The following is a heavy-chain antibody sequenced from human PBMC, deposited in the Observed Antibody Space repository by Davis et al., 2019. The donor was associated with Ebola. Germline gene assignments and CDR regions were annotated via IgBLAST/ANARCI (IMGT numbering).Heavy chain of an antibody. J-gene: IGHJ6*02. D-gene: IGHD6-13*01. CDR2: IQSGGSDK. CDR3: AKEVEQLLVHPYYGMDV. CDR1: GFRFDSYS. V-gene: IGHV3-48*01. Sequence: GESLKISCVASGFRFDSYSMNWVRQAPGKGLEWISYIQSGGSDKNHADSVRGRFTVSRDNSKNTLYLQMNSLRAEDTAVYYCAKEVEQLLVHPYYGMDVWGQGTTVTVSS.